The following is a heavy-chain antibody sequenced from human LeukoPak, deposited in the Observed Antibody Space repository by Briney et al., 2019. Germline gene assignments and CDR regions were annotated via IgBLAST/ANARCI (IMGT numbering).Heavy chain of an antibody. CDR1: GGSISSYY. Sequence: PSETLSLTCTVSGGSISSYYWSWIRQPPGKGLEWIGYIYYSGSTNYNPSLKSRVTISVDTSKNQFSLKLSSVTAAVTAVYYCAGPARQWGSAPGAFDIWGQGTMVTVSS. CDR2: IYYSGST. J-gene: IGHJ3*02. D-gene: IGHD3-16*01. V-gene: IGHV4-59*01. CDR3: AGPARQWGSAPGAFDI.